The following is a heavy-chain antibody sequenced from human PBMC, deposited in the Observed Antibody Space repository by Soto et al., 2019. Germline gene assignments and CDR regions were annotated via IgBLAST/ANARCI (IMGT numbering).Heavy chain of an antibody. Sequence: GASVKVSCKASGGTFTSHYIHWVRQAPGQGLEWMGKINPSGGSTNYAQKFQGRVTMTRDTSTSTVYMELSSLRSEDTAVYYCARDSHDYNWFDPWGQGTLVTVSS. D-gene: IGHD1-1*01. CDR1: GGTFTSHY. CDR2: INPSGGST. J-gene: IGHJ5*02. V-gene: IGHV1-46*01. CDR3: ARDSHDYNWFDP.